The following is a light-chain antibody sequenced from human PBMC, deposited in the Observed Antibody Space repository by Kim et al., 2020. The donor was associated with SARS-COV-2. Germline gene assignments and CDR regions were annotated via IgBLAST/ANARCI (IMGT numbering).Light chain of an antibody. CDR3: QQYDNLPRGA. Sequence: DIQMTQSPSSLSASVGDRVTITCQASQDISNYLNWYQQKPGKAPKLLIYDASNLETGVPSRFSGSGSGTDFTFTISSLQPEDIATYYCQQYDNLPRGAFGGGTKLEI. CDR1: QDISNY. J-gene: IGKJ4*01. CDR2: DAS. V-gene: IGKV1-33*01.